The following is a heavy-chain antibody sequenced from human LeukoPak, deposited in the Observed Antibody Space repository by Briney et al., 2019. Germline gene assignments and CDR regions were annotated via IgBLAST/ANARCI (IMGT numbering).Heavy chain of an antibody. CDR2: LSGSGGST. CDR1: GFTFSSYA. CDR3: AKDLNPWIQLWYFDY. V-gene: IGHV3-23*01. D-gene: IGHD5-18*01. Sequence: GGSLRLSCAASGFTFSSYAMSWVRQAPGKGLEWVSALSGSGGSTYYADSVKGRFTISRDNSKNTLYLQMNSLRAEDTAVYYCAKDLNPWIQLWYFDYWGQGTLVTVSS. J-gene: IGHJ4*02.